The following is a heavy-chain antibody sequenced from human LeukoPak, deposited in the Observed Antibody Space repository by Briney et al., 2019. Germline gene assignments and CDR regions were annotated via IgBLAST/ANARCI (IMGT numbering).Heavy chain of an antibody. Sequence: GGSLRLSCAASGFTFSSYWMSWVRQAPGKGLEWVSAITGSGDNTYYADSVKGRFTISRDNSKNTLYLQMNSLRAEDTAVYYCARSRIAVAGPLDYWGQGTLVTVSS. CDR2: ITGSGDNT. J-gene: IGHJ4*02. CDR3: ARSRIAVAGPLDY. V-gene: IGHV3-23*01. CDR1: GFTFSSYW. D-gene: IGHD6-19*01.